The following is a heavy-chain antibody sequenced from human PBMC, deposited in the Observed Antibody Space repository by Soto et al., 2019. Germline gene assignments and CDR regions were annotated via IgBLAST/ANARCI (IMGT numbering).Heavy chain of an antibody. Sequence: EVQLVESGGGLVQPGGSLRLSCTASGFIVSDTYMNWVRQAPGKGLEWVSVISNRGDTHYADSVRGRFSLSRDIAANTVHLQMNNLRVEDTAVYYCARGPRYCRGGSCSITGDAFDIWGQGTMVTVSS. V-gene: IGHV3-66*01. J-gene: IGHJ3*02. CDR2: ISNRGDT. CDR1: GFIVSDTY. CDR3: ARGPRYCRGGSCSITGDAFDI. D-gene: IGHD2-15*01.